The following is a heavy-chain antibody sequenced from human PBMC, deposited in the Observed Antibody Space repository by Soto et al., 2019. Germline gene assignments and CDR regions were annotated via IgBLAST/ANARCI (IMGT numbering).Heavy chain of an antibody. CDR1: GFSLSTGGVG. D-gene: IGHD1-1*01. Sequence: SGPTLVNPTQTLTLTCTFSGFSLSTGGVGVGWIRQPPGKALEWLALIYWDDDKRYSPPLKSRLTITKDTSKNQVVLIMTNMDPVDTATYYCAHRASPPDLEGQCYPYYYYYGMDVWGQGTTLTVSS. V-gene: IGHV2-5*02. CDR3: AHRASPPDLEGQCYPYYYYYGMDV. J-gene: IGHJ6*02. CDR2: IYWDDDK.